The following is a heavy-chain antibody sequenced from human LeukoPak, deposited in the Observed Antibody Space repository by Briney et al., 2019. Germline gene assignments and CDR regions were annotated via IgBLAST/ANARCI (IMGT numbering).Heavy chain of an antibody. V-gene: IGHV3-30*14. CDR2: ISYDGSNK. J-gene: IGHJ4*02. CDR3: ARSPIAVAGQNTFDY. CDR1: GFTFSSYA. D-gene: IGHD6-19*01. Sequence: GRSLRLSCAASGFTFSSYAMHWVRQAPGKGLEWVAVISYDGSNKYYADSVKGRFTISRDNSKNTLYLQMNSLRAEDTAVYYCARSPIAVAGQNTFDYWGQGTLVTVSS.